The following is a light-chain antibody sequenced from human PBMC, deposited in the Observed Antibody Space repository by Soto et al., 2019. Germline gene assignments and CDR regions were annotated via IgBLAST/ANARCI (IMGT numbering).Light chain of an antibody. CDR2: GAS. CDR1: QSVSSSY. Sequence: EIVLTQSPGTLSLSPGERATLSCRASQSVSSSYLAWYQQKPGQAPRLLIYGASSRATGTPDRFSGSGSGTDFTLTISRLEPEDFAVYYCQQYGSSPGTFGQGTKVAIK. J-gene: IGKJ1*01. V-gene: IGKV3-20*01. CDR3: QQYGSSPGT.